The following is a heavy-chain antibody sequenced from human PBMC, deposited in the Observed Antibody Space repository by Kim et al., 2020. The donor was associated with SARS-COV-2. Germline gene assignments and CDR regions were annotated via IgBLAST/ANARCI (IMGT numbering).Heavy chain of an antibody. D-gene: IGHD5-12*01. CDR1: GGSFSGYY. CDR3: ARGWRYSGYDRDSGSYLRSYYYYGMDV. J-gene: IGHJ6*02. CDR2: INHSGST. Sequence: SETLSLTCAVYGGSFSGYYWSWIRQPPGKGLEWIGEINHSGSTNYNPSLKSRVTISVDTSKNQFSLKLSSVTAADTAVYYCARGWRYSGYDRDSGSYLRSYYYYGMDVWGQGTTVTVSS. V-gene: IGHV4-34*01.